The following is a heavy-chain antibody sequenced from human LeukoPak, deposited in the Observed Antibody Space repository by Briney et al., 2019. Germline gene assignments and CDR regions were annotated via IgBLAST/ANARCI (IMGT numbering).Heavy chain of an antibody. D-gene: IGHD3-10*01. V-gene: IGHV1-18*01. CDR1: GYTITSYG. CDR2: ISAYNGNT. CDR3: ARDGYYYGSGSYYNVGY. J-gene: IGHJ4*02. Sequence: ASVKVSCKASGYTITSYGISWVRQAPGQGLEWMGWISAYNGNTNYAQKLQGRVTMTTDTSTSTAYMELRSLRSDDTAVYYCARDGYYYGSGSYYNVGYWGQETLVTVSS.